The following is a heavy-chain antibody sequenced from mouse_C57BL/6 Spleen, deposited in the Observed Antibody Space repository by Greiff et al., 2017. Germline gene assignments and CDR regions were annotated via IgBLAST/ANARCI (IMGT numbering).Heavy chain of an antibody. Sequence: EVNLEESGGDLVKPGGSLKLSCAASGFTFSSYGMSWVRQTPDKRLEWVATISSGGSYTYYPDSVKGRFTISRDNAKNTLYLQMSSLKSEDTAMYYCARRDYYFDYWGQGTTLTVSS. J-gene: IGHJ2*01. CDR3: ARRDYYFDY. CDR1: GFTFSSYG. CDR2: ISSGGSYT. V-gene: IGHV5-6*02.